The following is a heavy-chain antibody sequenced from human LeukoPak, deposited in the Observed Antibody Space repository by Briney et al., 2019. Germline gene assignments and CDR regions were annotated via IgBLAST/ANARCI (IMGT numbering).Heavy chain of an antibody. CDR1: GLTSST. Sequence: GGSLRLSCAASGLTSSTIHWVRQAPGKGLEWVAVISYDGNNKYYADSVKGRFTVSRDNSNNTLYLQMNSLRPEDTAVYYCAKISTSTNCCLEGSQHWGQGTLVTVSP. J-gene: IGHJ1*01. CDR2: ISYDGNNK. V-gene: IGHV3-30-3*02. D-gene: IGHD2-2*01. CDR3: AKISTSTNCCLEGSQH.